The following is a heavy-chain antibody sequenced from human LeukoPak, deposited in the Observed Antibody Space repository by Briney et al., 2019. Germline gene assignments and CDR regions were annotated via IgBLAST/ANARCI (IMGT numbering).Heavy chain of an antibody. Sequence: GGSLRLSCAASGFTFSNYWMHWVRQVPGKGLEWVPFIYSDNTHYSDSVKGRFTISRDNSKNTLYLQMNSLRAEDTAVYYCARRAGAYSHPYDYWGQGTLVTVSS. CDR2: IYSDNT. D-gene: IGHD4/OR15-4a*01. J-gene: IGHJ4*02. CDR1: GFTFSNYW. CDR3: ARRAGAYSHPYDY. V-gene: IGHV3-53*01.